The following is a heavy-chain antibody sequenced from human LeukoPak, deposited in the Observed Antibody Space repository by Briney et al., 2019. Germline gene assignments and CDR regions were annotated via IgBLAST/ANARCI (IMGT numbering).Heavy chain of an antibody. Sequence: PSETLSLTCTVSGGSISSGGYYWSWIRQHPGKGLEWIGYIYYSGSTYYNPSLKSRVTISVDTSKNQFSLKLSSVTAADTAVYYRARKAPTVTTKGFFDYWGQGTLVTVSS. V-gene: IGHV4-31*03. CDR2: IYYSGST. CDR1: GGSISSGGYY. CDR3: ARKAPTVTTKGFFDY. J-gene: IGHJ4*02. D-gene: IGHD4-17*01.